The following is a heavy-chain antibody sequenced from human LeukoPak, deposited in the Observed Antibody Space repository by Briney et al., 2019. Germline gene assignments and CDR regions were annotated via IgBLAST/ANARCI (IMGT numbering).Heavy chain of an antibody. Sequence: GASVKVSCKASGYTFTSYAMNWVRQAPGQGLEWMGWMNPNSGNTGYAQKFQGRVTMTRNTPISTAYMELSSLRSEDTAMYYCARRRDLYSGSYYPFDYWGQGTLVTVSS. CDR3: ARRRDLYSGSYYPFDY. CDR2: MNPNSGNT. J-gene: IGHJ4*02. CDR1: GYTFTSYA. D-gene: IGHD1-26*01. V-gene: IGHV1-8*02.